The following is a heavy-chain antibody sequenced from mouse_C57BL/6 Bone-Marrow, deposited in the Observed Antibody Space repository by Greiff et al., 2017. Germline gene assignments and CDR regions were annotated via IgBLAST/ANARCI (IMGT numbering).Heavy chain of an antibody. J-gene: IGHJ2*01. CDR1: GFNIKDDY. Sequence: QQSGAELVRPGASVKLSCTASGFNIKDDYMHWVKQRPEQGLEWIGWIDPENGDTEYASKFQGKATITADTSSNTAYLQLSSLTSEDTAVYYCTTEVKDYWGQGTTLTVSS. V-gene: IGHV14-4*01. CDR3: TTEVKDY. CDR2: IDPENGDT. D-gene: IGHD2-2*01.